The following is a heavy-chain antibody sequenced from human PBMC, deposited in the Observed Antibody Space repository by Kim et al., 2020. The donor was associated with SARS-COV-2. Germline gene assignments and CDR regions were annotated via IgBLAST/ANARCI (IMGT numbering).Heavy chain of an antibody. CDR1: GFTVSSNY. Sequence: GGSLRLSCAASGFTVSSNYMSWVRQAPGKGLEWVSVICSGGGTYYADSVEGRFTISRRNSKNTLYLQLSSRISEDTAVYYYWGEGGWYNYYKYGMDVWG. D-gene: IGHD6-19*01. CDR2: ICSGGGT. J-gene: IGHJ6*02. CDR3: WGEGGWYNYYKYGMDV. V-gene: IGHV3-53*04.